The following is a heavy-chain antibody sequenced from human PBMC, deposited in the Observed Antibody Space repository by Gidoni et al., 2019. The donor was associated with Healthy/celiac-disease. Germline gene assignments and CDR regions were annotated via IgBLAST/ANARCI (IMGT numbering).Heavy chain of an antibody. V-gene: IGHV3-23*01. CDR3: ARRARYSVQGGYSYAIDY. CDR2: ISGSGGST. Sequence: EVQLLESGGGLVQPGGSLRLSCAASGFPFSGYAMSWVRQAPGKGLEWVSAISGSGGSTYYADSVKGRFTISRDNSKNTLYLQMNSLRAEDTAVYYCARRARYSVQGGYSYAIDYWGQGTLVTVSS. J-gene: IGHJ4*02. CDR1: GFPFSGYA. D-gene: IGHD5-18*01.